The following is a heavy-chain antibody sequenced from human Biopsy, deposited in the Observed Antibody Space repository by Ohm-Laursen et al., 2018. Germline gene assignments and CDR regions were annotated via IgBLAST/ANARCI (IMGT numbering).Heavy chain of an antibody. V-gene: IGHV1-69*06. D-gene: IGHD2-15*01. CDR1: GGTLSNYA. CDR3: AGDLLGREGYCGGRNCQIAY. CDR2: TIPIFDTA. Sequence: SSVKVSCKTSGGTLSNYAINWVRQAPGQGLEWMGGTIPIFDTANYAQKFQDRVTITADKSTFTAYMELSSLRSEDTAVYYCAGDLLGREGYCGGRNCQIAYWGQGTLVTVSS. J-gene: IGHJ4*02.